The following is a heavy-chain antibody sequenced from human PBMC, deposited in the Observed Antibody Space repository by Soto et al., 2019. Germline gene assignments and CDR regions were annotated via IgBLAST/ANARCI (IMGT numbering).Heavy chain of an antibody. V-gene: IGHV1-18*01. J-gene: IGHJ5*02. Sequence: ASVKVSCKASGYTFTSYGISWVRQAPGQGLEWMGWMNPNSGNTGYAQKLQGRVTMTTDTSTSTAYMELRSLRSDDTAVYYCARVKGSGYHNWFDPWGQGTLVTVSS. CDR2: MNPNSGNT. CDR1: GYTFTSYG. CDR3: ARVKGSGYHNWFDP. D-gene: IGHD3-22*01.